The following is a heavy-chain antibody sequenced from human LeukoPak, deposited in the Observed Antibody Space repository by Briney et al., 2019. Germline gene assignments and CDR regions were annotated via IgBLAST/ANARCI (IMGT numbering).Heavy chain of an antibody. CDR1: GFTFSSYG. J-gene: IGHJ4*02. CDR3: ARSLGGGYCSSTSCLFDY. D-gene: IGHD2-2*01. V-gene: IGHV3-33*01. Sequence: GRSLRLSCAASGFTFSSYGMHWVRQAPGKGLEWVAVIWYDGSNKYYADSVKGRFTISRDNSKNTLYLQMNSLRAEDTAVYYCARSLGGGYCSSTSCLFDYWGQGTLVTVSS. CDR2: IWYDGSNK.